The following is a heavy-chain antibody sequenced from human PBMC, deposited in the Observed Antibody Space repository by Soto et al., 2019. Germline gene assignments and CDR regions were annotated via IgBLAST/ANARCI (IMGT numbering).Heavy chain of an antibody. J-gene: IGHJ4*02. D-gene: IGHD5-12*01. V-gene: IGHV4-34*01. Sequence: QVQLQQWGAGLLKPSETLSLTCAVYGGSFSGYYWSWIRQPPGKGLEWIGEINHSGSTNYNPSLKSRVTISVDTSKNQFSLKLSSVTAADTAVYYCARGRMRDGYNLWPFDYWGQGTLVTGSS. CDR3: ARGRMRDGYNLWPFDY. CDR2: INHSGST. CDR1: GGSFSGYY.